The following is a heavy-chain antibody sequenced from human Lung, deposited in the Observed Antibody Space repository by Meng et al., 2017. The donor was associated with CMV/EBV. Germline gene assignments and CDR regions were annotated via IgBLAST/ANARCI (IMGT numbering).Heavy chain of an antibody. CDR2: IYYSGST. CDR3: ARHAGFGELWDAFDI. V-gene: IGHV4-39*01. D-gene: IGHD3-10*01. CDR1: GGSISSSSYY. Sequence: SXTLSLXCTVSGGSISSSSYYWGWIRQPPGKGLEWIGSIYYSGSTYYNPSLKSRVTISVDTSKNQFSLKLSSVTAADTAVYYCARHAGFGELWDAFDIWCQGTMVTVSS. J-gene: IGHJ3*02.